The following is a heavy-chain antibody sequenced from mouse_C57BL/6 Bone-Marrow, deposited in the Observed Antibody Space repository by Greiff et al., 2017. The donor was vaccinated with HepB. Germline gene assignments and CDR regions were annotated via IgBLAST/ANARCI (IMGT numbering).Heavy chain of an antibody. J-gene: IGHJ2*01. CDR3: TTPPFTN. Sequence: EVQLQQSGAELVRPGASVKLSCTASGFNIKDDYMHWVKQRPEQGLEWIGWIDPENGDTEYASKFQGKATITADTSSNTAYLQLSSLTSEDTAVYYCTTPPFTNWGQGTTLTVSS. CDR2: IDPENGDT. CDR1: GFNIKDDY. V-gene: IGHV14-4*01.